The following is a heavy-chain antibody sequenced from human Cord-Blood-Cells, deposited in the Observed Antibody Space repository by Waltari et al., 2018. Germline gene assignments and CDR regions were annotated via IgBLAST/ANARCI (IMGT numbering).Heavy chain of an antibody. CDR3: ARGGSSSWYEYVPPEH. D-gene: IGHD6-13*01. CDR2: IYHSGST. J-gene: IGHJ1*01. V-gene: IGHV4-38-2*01. Sequence: QVQLQESGPGLVQPSQTLSLTCAVSGYSIISGYYWGWIRQPPGKGLEWIGSIYHSGSTYYNPSLKSRVTISVDTSKNQFSLKLSSVTAADTAVYYCARGGSSSWYEYVPPEHWGQGTLVTVSS. CDR1: GYSIISGYY.